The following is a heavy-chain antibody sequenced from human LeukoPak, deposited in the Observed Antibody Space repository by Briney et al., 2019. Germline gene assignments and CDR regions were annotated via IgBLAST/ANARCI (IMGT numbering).Heavy chain of an antibody. J-gene: IGHJ3*01. CDR2: IYYSGST. D-gene: IGHD3-22*01. Sequence: SETLSLTCTLSGGSISSSSYYWGWIRQPPGKGLQWIGSIYYSGSTYYNPSLKSRVTISVDTSKNQFSLKLSSVTAADTAVYYCARHTYYDSFSWGQGTMVTVSS. CDR3: ARHTYYDSFS. V-gene: IGHV4-39*01. CDR1: GGSISSSSYY.